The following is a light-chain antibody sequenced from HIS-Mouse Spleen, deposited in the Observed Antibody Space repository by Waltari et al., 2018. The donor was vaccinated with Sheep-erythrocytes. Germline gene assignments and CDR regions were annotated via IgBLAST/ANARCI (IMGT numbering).Light chain of an antibody. Sequence: DIQMTQSPSSLSASVGDRVTITCRASQSISSYLNWYQQKPGQAPKPLIYAASSLQGGVPSRFSGSGSGTDFTLTISSLQPEDFATYYCQQSYSTPPLTFGGGTKVEIK. J-gene: IGKJ4*01. CDR3: QQSYSTPPLT. CDR2: AAS. CDR1: QSISSY. V-gene: IGKV1-39*01.